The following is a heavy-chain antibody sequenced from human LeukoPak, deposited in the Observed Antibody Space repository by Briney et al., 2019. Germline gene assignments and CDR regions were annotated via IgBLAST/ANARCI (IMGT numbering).Heavy chain of an antibody. CDR2: ISWDGGST. D-gene: IGHD3-22*01. J-gene: IGHJ4*02. Sequence: GGSLRLSCAASGFTFDDYTMHWVRQAPGRGLEWVSLISWDGGSTYYADSVKGRFTISRDNSKNSLYLQMNRLRTEDTALYYCAKEDSSGYYYFDYWGQGTLVTVSS. CDR1: GFTFDDYT. V-gene: IGHV3-43*01. CDR3: AKEDSSGYYYFDY.